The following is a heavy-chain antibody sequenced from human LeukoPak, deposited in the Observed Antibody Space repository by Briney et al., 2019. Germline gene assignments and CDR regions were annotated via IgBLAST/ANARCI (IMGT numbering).Heavy chain of an antibody. CDR2: ISNNGGST. D-gene: IGHD1-26*01. CDR3: VRVSGSYGY. J-gene: IGHJ4*02. V-gene: IGHV3-64*01. Sequence: GGSLRLSCAASGFTFSSYAMHWVRQAPGEGLEYVSAISNNGGSTYYANSVKGRFNISRDNSKNTLYLQMGSLRAEDMAVYYCVRVSGSYGYWGQGALVTVSS. CDR1: GFTFSSYA.